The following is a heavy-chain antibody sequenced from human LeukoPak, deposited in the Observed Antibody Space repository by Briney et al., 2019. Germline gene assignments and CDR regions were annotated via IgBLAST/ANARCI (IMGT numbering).Heavy chain of an antibody. CDR3: ARAHYYGSGSYYSGYYYGMDV. CDR2: MNPNSGGT. D-gene: IGHD3-10*01. CDR1: GYTFTGYY. V-gene: IGHV1-2*02. Sequence: ASVKVSCKASGYTFTGYYMHWVRQAPGQGLEWMGWMNPNSGGTNYAQNLQGRVTMTTDTSTTTAYMELRSLRSDDTAVYYCARAHYYGSGSYYSGYYYGMDVWSQGTTVTVSS. J-gene: IGHJ6*02.